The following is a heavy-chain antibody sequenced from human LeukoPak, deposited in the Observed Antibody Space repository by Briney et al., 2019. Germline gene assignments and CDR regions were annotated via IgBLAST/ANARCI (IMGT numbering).Heavy chain of an antibody. V-gene: IGHV3-21*01. CDR2: ISSSSSYI. D-gene: IGHD2-2*01. CDR1: GFTFSSYS. Sequence: PGESLRLSCAASGFTFSSYSMNWVRQAPGKGLEWVSSISSSSSYIYYADSVKGRFTISRDNAKNSLYLQMNSLRAEDTAVYYCARETLLPAALDYWGQGTLVTVSS. J-gene: IGHJ4*02. CDR3: ARETLLPAALDY.